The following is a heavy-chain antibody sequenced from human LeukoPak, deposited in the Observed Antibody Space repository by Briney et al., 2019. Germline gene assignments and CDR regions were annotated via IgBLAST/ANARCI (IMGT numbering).Heavy chain of an antibody. Sequence: GGSLRLSCAASGITFSNTWMCWVRQAPGKGLEWVANIKEDGSEKYYVNSVKGRFTISRDNAKNSLYLQMNSLRAEDTAVYYCARGGGSGSYYKRELDYWGQGTLVTVSS. V-gene: IGHV3-7*01. CDR3: ARGGGSGSYYKRELDY. D-gene: IGHD3-10*01. J-gene: IGHJ4*02. CDR1: GITFSNTW. CDR2: IKEDGSEK.